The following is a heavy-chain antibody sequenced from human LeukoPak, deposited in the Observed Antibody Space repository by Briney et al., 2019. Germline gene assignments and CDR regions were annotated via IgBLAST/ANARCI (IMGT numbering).Heavy chain of an antibody. D-gene: IGHD3-10*01. CDR2: ISGSGTI. CDR3: ARDSGTTGEVKFDP. Sequence: SETLSLTCTVSGGSINSYWSWIRQPAGKGLEWIGRISGSGTITYNPALQSRLSISIDTSKNQFSLKLMSVTAADTSVYYCARDSGTTGEVKFDPWGQGTLVTVSS. V-gene: IGHV4-4*07. J-gene: IGHJ5*02. CDR1: GGSINSY.